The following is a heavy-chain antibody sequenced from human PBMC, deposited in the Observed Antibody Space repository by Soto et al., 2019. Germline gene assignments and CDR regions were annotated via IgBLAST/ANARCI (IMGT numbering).Heavy chain of an antibody. V-gene: IGHV4-31*03. CDR3: ARGSGYYASGGWFDP. CDR2: IYYSGST. J-gene: IGHJ5*02. CDR1: GGSISSGGYY. D-gene: IGHD3-3*01. Sequence: SETLSLTCTVSGGSISSGGYYWSWIRQHPGKGLEWIGYIYYSGSTYYNPSLKSRVTISVDTSKNQFSLKLSSVTAADTAVYYCARGSGYYASGGWFDPWGQGTLVTVSS.